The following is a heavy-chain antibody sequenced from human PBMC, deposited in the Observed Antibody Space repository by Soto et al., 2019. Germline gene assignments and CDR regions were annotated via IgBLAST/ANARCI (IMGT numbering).Heavy chain of an antibody. J-gene: IGHJ4*02. CDR3: AHRHRGVGLLSSWSLFDY. D-gene: IGHD6-13*01. CDR1: GFSFSTSEVG. Sequence: QITLKESGPTLVKPTQTLTLTCTFSGFSFSTSEVGVGWIRQPPGKALEWLALIYWDDDKRYSPSLKSRLTITKDTSKNQVVLTMTNMDPVDTATYYCAHRHRGVGLLSSWSLFDYWGQGTLVTFSS. CDR2: IYWDDDK. V-gene: IGHV2-5*02.